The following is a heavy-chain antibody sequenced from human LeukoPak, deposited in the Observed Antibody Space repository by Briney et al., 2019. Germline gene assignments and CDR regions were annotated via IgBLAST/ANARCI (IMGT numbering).Heavy chain of an antibody. V-gene: IGHV3-11*04. CDR3: ARDYYGP. CDR1: GFTFSDSY. D-gene: IGHD3-22*01. CDR2: ISYSGNTR. J-gene: IGHJ5*02. Sequence: GGSLRLSCAASGFTFSDSYMSWIRQTPGKGLEWVAYISYSGNTRYYADSVKGRFTISRDNSKNTLFLQMNSLRVEDTAVYYCARDYYGPWGQGTLVTVSS.